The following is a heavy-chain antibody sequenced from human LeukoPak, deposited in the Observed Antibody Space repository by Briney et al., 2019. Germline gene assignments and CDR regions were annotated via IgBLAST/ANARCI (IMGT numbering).Heavy chain of an antibody. CDR3: ASTWIQLWFSTHYYMDV. CDR1: GGTFSSYA. CDR2: IIPIFGTA. J-gene: IGHJ6*03. D-gene: IGHD5-18*01. Sequence: AVKVSCKASGGTFSSYAISWVRQAPGQGREWMGRIIPIFGTANYAQKFQGRVTITTDESTSTAYMELSSLRSEDTAVYYCASTWIQLWFSTHYYMDVWGKGTTVTVSS. V-gene: IGHV1-69*05.